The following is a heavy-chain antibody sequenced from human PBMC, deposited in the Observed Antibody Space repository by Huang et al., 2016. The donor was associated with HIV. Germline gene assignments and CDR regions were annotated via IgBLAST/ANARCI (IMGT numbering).Heavy chain of an antibody. CDR1: GYTFTNYG. Sequence: QVQLVQSGAEVKKPGASVKVSCKASGYTFTNYGISWVRQAPGQGLEWMGRISCHSGNTKYAQKLQGRVTMTTDTSRTMTTVYMELRSLRSDDTAVYYCARDSGYYYGDAFDFWGQGTMVTVSS. J-gene: IGHJ3*01. D-gene: IGHD3-22*01. V-gene: IGHV1-18*04. CDR2: ISCHSGNT. CDR3: ARDSGYYYGDAFDF.